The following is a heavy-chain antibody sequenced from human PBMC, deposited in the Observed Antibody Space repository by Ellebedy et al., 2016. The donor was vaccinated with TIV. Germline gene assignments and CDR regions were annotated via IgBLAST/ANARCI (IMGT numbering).Heavy chain of an antibody. V-gene: IGHV6-1*01. D-gene: IGHD6-19*01. CDR2: THYRSKWYN. Sequence: QTLSLTCDISGDSVSASSAAWNWIRQSPSRGLEWLGRTHYRSKWYNDYAVSVRSRITFNEDTSKNQLSLQLNSVTPEDTAVYYCARCFRQWLVRCDYWGQGTLVTVSS. J-gene: IGHJ4*02. CDR1: GDSVSASSAA. CDR3: ARCFRQWLVRCDY.